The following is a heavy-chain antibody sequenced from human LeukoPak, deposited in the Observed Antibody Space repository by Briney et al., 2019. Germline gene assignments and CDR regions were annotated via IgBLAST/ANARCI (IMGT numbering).Heavy chain of an antibody. V-gene: IGHV1-18*01. J-gene: IGHJ4*02. CDR1: GYTFTSYG. CDR3: AIWDGYDGGFDY. Sequence: ASVTVSCKASGYTFTSYGISWVRQAPGQGLEWMGWISAYNGNTNYAQKFQGRVTMTEDTSTDTAYMELSSLRSEDTAVYYCAIWDGYDGGFDYWGQGTLVTVSS. CDR2: ISAYNGNT. D-gene: IGHD5-12*01.